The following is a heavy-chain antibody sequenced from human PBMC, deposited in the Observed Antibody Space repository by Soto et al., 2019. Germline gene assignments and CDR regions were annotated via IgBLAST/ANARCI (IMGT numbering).Heavy chain of an antibody. CDR2: ISYDGSNK. J-gene: IGHJ4*02. Sequence: GGSLRLSCAASGFTFSSYGVHWVRQAPGKGLEWVAVISYDGSNKHYADSVKGRFTISRDNSKNTLDLQMNSLRAEDTAVYYCAKDTYYYDRSGYYTYDYWGQGTQVTV. CDR3: AKDTYYYDRSGYYTYDY. CDR1: GFTFSSYG. D-gene: IGHD3-22*01. V-gene: IGHV3-30*18.